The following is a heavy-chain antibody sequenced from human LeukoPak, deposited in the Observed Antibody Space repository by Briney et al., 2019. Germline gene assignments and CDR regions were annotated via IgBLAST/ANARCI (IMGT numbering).Heavy chain of an antibody. D-gene: IGHD2-8*02. CDR3: ARDGHLSTAGTPGGWFDP. V-gene: IGHV1-46*01. CDR1: GYTFTSYY. CDR2: INPSGGST. J-gene: IGHJ5*02. Sequence: GASVKVSCKASGYTFTSYYMHWVRQAPGQGLEWMGIINPSGGSTSYAQKFQGRVTMTRDTSTSTVYMELSSLRSEDTAVYYCARDGHLSTAGTPGGWFDPWGQGTLVTVSS.